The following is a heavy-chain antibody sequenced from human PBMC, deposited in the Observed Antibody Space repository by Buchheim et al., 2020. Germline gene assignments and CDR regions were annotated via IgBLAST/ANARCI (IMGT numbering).Heavy chain of an antibody. Sequence: EVQLLESGGGLVQPGGSLRLSCAASGVAFLRYGMSWVRQAPGKGLEWVAGISGSGGRTHYADSVKGRVTISRDNAKNKVFLQMNSLRVEDSAVYYCAKDGVRTPSSKDESFYDYWGQGTL. V-gene: IGHV3-23*01. D-gene: IGHD2-2*01. J-gene: IGHJ4*02. CDR2: ISGSGGRT. CDR3: AKDGVRTPSSKDESFYDY. CDR1: GVAFLRYG.